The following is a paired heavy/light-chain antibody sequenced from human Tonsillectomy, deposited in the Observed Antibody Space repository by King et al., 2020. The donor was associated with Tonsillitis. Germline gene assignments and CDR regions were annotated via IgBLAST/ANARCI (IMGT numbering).Light chain of an antibody. J-gene: IGLJ3*02. CDR1: SSNIGNNY. CDR2: DNN. CDR3: GTWDSSLSAGV. Sequence: QSVLTQPPSVSAAPGQKVTISCSGSSSNIGNNYVSWYQQFPATAPKLLIYDNNKRPSGIPDRFSGSKSGTSATLGITGLQTGDEADYYCGTWDSSLSAGVFGGGTELTVL. V-gene: IGLV1-51*01.
Heavy chain of an antibody. CDR3: AKDKLGVVDY. CDR2: ISFDGSTK. J-gene: IGHJ4*02. Sequence: QVQLVESGGGVVQPGRSLRLSCAASGFTFSRYAMHWVRQAPGKGLEWVAVISFDGSTKYFADSVRGRFTISRDSSTNTVFLQMNSLRAEDTAIYYCAKDKLGVVDYWGQGTLVTVSS. V-gene: IGHV3-30*18. CDR1: GFTFSRYA. D-gene: IGHD1-7*01.